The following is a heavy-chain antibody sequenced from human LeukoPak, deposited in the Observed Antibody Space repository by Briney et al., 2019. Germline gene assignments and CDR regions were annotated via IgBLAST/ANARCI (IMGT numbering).Heavy chain of an antibody. D-gene: IGHD5-12*01. CDR3: ARGHVDSSQFDY. V-gene: IGHV4-34*01. J-gene: IGHJ4*02. Sequence: SETLSLTCAVYGGSFSGYYWSWVRQPPGKGLEWIGEIYHSGSTNYNPSLKSRVTISVDKSKNQFSLKLSSVTAADTAVYYCARGHVDSSQFDYWGQGTLVTVSS. CDR1: GGSFSGYY. CDR2: IYHSGST.